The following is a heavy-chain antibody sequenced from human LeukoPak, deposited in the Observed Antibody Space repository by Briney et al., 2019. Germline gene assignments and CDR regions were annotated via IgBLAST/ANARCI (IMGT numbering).Heavy chain of an antibody. CDR2: ISPYNGNT. D-gene: IGHD6-13*01. CDR1: GYTFTSYG. Sequence: GASVKVSCKASGYTFTSYGISWVRQAPGQGLEWMGWISPYNGNTNYAQKLQGRVTMTADTSTSTAYMDLRSLSSDDTAVYYCARDGSCSWYAYWGQGTLVTVSS. V-gene: IGHV1-18*01. J-gene: IGHJ4*02. CDR3: ARDGSCSWYAY.